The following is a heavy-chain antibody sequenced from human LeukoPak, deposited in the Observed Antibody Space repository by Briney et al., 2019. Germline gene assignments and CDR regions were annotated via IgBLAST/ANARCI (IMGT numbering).Heavy chain of an antibody. Sequence: PSETLSLTCAVYGGSFSGYYWSWIRQPPGKGLVWIGEINHSGSTNYNPSLKSRVTISVDTSKNQFSLKLSSVPAADTAVYYCARGIAPVGYSYGRSGSYWYFDLWGRGTLVTVSS. D-gene: IGHD5-18*01. J-gene: IGHJ2*01. CDR3: ARGIAPVGYSYGRSGSYWYFDL. CDR1: GGSFSGYY. V-gene: IGHV4-34*01. CDR2: INHSGST.